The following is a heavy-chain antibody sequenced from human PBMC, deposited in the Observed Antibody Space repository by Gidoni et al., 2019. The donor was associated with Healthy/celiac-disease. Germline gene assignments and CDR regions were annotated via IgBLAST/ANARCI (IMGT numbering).Heavy chain of an antibody. V-gene: IGHV4-31*03. CDR1: GGSISSGGYY. CDR2: IYYSGSN. D-gene: IGHD3-22*01. CDR3: ARALSYYDSSGYYYRDAFDI. J-gene: IGHJ3*02. Sequence: QVQLQESGPGLVKPSQTLSLTCTVSGGSISSGGYYWSWIRQHPGKGPEWIGYIYYSGSNYYNPSLKSRVTISVDTSKNQFSLKLSSVTAADTAVYYCARALSYYDSSGYYYRDAFDIWGQGTMVTVSS.